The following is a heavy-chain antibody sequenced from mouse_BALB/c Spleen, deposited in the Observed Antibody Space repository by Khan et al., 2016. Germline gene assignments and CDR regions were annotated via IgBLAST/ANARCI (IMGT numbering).Heavy chain of an antibody. CDR1: GDSITSGY. Sequence: EVQLQESGPSLVKPSQTLSLTCSVTGDSITSGYWNWIRKFPGNKLEYMGYISYSGSTYYNPSPKSRIPITRDTSKSQYYLLLNSATTEDTATYYCAGYYSHFFDYWGQGTTLPVSS. J-gene: IGHJ2*01. CDR3: AGYYSHFFDY. D-gene: IGHD2-12*01. CDR2: ISYSGST. V-gene: IGHV3-8*02.